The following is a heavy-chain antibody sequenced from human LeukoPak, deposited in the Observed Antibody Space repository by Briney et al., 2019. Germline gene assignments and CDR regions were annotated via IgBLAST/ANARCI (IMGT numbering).Heavy chain of an antibody. Sequence: GGSLRLSCSASGFTFSSYAMSWVRQAPGKGLEWVSSSSSSSSYIYYADSVKGRFTISRDNAKNSLYLQMNSLRAEDTAVYYYARGKDILTGYYYYFDYWGQGTLVTVSS. CDR2: SSSSSSYI. D-gene: IGHD3-9*01. CDR1: GFTFSSYA. J-gene: IGHJ4*02. CDR3: ARGKDILTGYYYYFDY. V-gene: IGHV3-21*01.